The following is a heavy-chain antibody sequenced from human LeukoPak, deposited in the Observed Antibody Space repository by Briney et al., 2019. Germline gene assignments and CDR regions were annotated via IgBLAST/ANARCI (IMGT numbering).Heavy chain of an antibody. CDR2: MYHTGST. CDR1: GVSISSSNW. D-gene: IGHD2-21*02. CDR3: ARRRGGDFRPPSHRHSYYYGMDV. V-gene: IGHV4-4*02. J-gene: IGHJ6*02. Sequence: SETLSLTCAVSGVSISSSNWWSWVRQPPGKGLEWIGEMYHTGSTNYNPSLKSRVTISVDKSNNQFSLKLSSVTAADTAVYYCARRRGGDFRPPSHRHSYYYGMDVWGQGTTVTVSS.